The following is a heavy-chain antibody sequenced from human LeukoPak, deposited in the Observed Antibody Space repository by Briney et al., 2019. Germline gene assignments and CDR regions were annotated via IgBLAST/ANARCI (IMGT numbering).Heavy chain of an antibody. D-gene: IGHD3-16*02. V-gene: IGHV1-2*02. CDR3: ARLGYDYVWGSYRSAPDY. Sequence: ASVKVSCKASGYTFTGYYMHWVRQAPGQGLEWMGWINPNSGGTNYAQKFQGRVTMTRDTPISTAYMELSRLRSDDTAVYCCARLGYDYVWGSYRSAPDYWGQGTLVTVSS. CDR1: GYTFTGYY. CDR2: INPNSGGT. J-gene: IGHJ4*02.